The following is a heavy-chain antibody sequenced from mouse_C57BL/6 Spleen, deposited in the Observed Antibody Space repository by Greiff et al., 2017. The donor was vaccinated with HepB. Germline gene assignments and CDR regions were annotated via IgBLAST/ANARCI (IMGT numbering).Heavy chain of an antibody. D-gene: IGHD2-4*01. J-gene: IGHJ4*01. CDR2: ISDGGSYT. CDR1: GFTFSSYA. Sequence: DVKLVESGGGLVKPGGSLKLSCAASGFTFSSYAMSWVRQTPEKRLEWVATISDGGSYTYYPDNVKGRFTISRDNAKNNLYLQMSHLKSEDTAMYYCAREGYDYDRGYYAMDYWGQGTSVTVSS. V-gene: IGHV5-4*01. CDR3: AREGYDYDRGYYAMDY.